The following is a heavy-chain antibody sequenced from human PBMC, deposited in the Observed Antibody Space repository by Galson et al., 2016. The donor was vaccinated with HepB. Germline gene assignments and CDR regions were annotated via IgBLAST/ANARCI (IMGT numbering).Heavy chain of an antibody. J-gene: IGHJ4*02. CDR1: GDSIARGGYY. Sequence: TLSLTCSVFGDSIARGGYYWGWIRQYPGRGLEWIGYVYSSGNSYYNPSLNGRVNISLDTSDNLFSLRLNSVTAADTAVYYCARVLGTYDPAFDSWGQGTPVIVSS. D-gene: IGHD5-12*01. CDR2: VYSSGNS. CDR3: ARVLGTYDPAFDS. V-gene: IGHV4-31*03.